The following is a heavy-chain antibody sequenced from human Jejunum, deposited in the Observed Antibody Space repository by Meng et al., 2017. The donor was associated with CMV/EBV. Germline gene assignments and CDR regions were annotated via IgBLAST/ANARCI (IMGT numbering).Heavy chain of an antibody. Sequence: QVHGRVSPPALLTPTATVSPSCAVSGDSITNHNGWPWVRQPPGKGREWIGEIPHRGSSAYNPSLKSRVSMSIDKSKNQFSLKLTSVTAADTAVYHCLRGSGGSVWGQGTLVTVSS. D-gene: IGHD3-10*01. CDR1: GDSITNHNG. J-gene: IGHJ1*01. CDR2: IPHRGSS. V-gene: IGHV4-4*02. CDR3: LRGSGGSV.